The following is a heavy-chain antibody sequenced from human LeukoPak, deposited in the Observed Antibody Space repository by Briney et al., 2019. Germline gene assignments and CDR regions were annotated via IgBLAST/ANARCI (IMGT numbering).Heavy chain of an antibody. CDR2: ISYDGSNK. D-gene: IGHD2-2*01. J-gene: IGHJ6*02. CDR1: GFTFSSYG. CDR3: AKDLAVPAARGYYYYGMDV. V-gene: IGHV3-30*18. Sequence: PGGSLRLSCAASGFTFSSYGMHWVRQAPGKGLEWVAVISYDGSNKYYADSVKGRFTISRDNSKNTLYLQMNSLRAEDTAVYHCAKDLAVPAARGYYYYGMDVWGQGTTVTVFS.